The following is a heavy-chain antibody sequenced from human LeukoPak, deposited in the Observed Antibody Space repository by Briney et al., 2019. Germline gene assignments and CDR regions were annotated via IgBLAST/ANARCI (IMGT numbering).Heavy chain of an antibody. V-gene: IGHV1-24*01. CDR2: FDPEDGET. CDR1: GYTLTELS. D-gene: IGHD5-12*01. CDR3: ATVGVRIVATTYNWFDP. Sequence: ASVKVSCNVSGYTLTELSMHWVRQAPGKGLEWMGGFDPEDGETIYAQKFQGRVTMTEDTSTDTAYMELSSLRSEDTAVYYCATVGVRIVATTYNWFDPWGQGTLVTVSS. J-gene: IGHJ5*02.